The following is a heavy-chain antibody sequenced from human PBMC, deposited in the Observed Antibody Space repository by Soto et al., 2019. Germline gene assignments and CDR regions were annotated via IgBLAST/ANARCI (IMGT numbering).Heavy chain of an antibody. V-gene: IGHV1-18*01. J-gene: IGHJ4*02. Sequence: ASVKVSCKASGYTFTSYAMHWVRQAPGQGLEWMGWISAYNGNTNYAQKLQGRVTMTTDTSTSTAYMELRSLRSGDAAVYYCARDDYYDSSGYYGWDYWGQGTLVTLL. CDR2: ISAYNGNT. D-gene: IGHD3-22*01. CDR3: ARDDYYDSSGYYGWDY. CDR1: GYTFTSYA.